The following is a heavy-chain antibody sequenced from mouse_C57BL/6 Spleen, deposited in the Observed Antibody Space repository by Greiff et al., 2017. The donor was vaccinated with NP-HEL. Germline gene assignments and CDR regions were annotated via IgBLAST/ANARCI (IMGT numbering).Heavy chain of an antibody. V-gene: IGHV1-82*01. D-gene: IGHD2-4*01. CDR3: ARDYYDYDDFFFDY. Sequence: VQLQQSGPELVKPGASVKISCKASGYAFSSSWMNWVKQRPGKGLEWIGRIYPGDGDTNYNGKFKGKATLTADKSSSTAYMQLSSLTSENSAVYFCARDYYDYDDFFFDYWGQGTTLTVSA. J-gene: IGHJ2*01. CDR1: GYAFSSSW. CDR2: IYPGDGDT.